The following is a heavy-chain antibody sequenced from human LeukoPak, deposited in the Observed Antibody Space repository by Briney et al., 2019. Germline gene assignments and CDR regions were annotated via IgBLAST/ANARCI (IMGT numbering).Heavy chain of an antibody. J-gene: IGHJ5*02. V-gene: IGHV4-34*01. D-gene: IGHD2-2*02. CDR3: ARRGLGYCSSTSCYKYYWFDP. Sequence: SETLSLTCAVYGGSFSGYYWSWIRQPPGKGLEWIGEINHSGSTNYNPSLKSRVTISVDTSKNQFSLKLSSVTAADTAVYYCARRGLGYCSSTSCYKYYWFDPWGQGTLVTVSS. CDR1: GGSFSGYY. CDR2: INHSGST.